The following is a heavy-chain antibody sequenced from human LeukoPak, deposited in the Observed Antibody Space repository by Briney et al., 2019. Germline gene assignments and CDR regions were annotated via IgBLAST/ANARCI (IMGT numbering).Heavy chain of an antibody. Sequence: GGSLRLSCAASGFTFSSYGMHCVRQARGRALEWVAFIRYDGSNKYYADSVKGRFTISRDNSKNTLYLQMNSLRAEDTAVYYCAKDPSDYYGMDVWGQGTTVTVSS. D-gene: IGHD3-10*01. V-gene: IGHV3-30*02. J-gene: IGHJ6*02. CDR3: AKDPSDYYGMDV. CDR2: IRYDGSNK. CDR1: GFTFSSYG.